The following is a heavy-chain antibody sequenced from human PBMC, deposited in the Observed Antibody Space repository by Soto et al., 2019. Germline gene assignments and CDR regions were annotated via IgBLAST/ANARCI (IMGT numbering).Heavy chain of an antibody. Sequence: PGGSLRLSCAASGFIFSTYWMTWVRQAPGKGLEWVANIKQDGSEKYYVDSVKGRFTMSRDNAKNSMYLQMNSLRAEDTAVYYCARVECLSGCTLEYYYYYGMDVWGQGTTVTVSS. CDR3: ARVECLSGCTLEYYYYYGMDV. J-gene: IGHJ6*02. V-gene: IGHV3-7*01. D-gene: IGHD3-3*01. CDR1: GFIFSTYW. CDR2: IKQDGSEK.